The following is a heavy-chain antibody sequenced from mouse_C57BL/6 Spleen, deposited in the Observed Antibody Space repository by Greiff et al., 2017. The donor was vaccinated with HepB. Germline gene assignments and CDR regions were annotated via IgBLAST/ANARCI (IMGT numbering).Heavy chain of an antibody. CDR1: GFTFSSYG. Sequence: EVQRVESGGDLVKPGGSLKLSCAASGFTFSSYGMSWVRQTPDKRLEWVATFSSGGSYTYYPDSVKGRCTISRDNAKNTLYLQMSSLKSEDTALYYCARGGLRDAMDYWGQGTSVTVSS. J-gene: IGHJ4*01. V-gene: IGHV5-6*01. D-gene: IGHD2-4*01. CDR3: ARGGLRDAMDY. CDR2: FSSGGSYT.